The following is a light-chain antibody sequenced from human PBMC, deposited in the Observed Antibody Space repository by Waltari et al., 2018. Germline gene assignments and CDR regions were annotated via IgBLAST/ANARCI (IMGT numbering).Light chain of an antibody. V-gene: IGKV3-15*01. CDR2: DAS. J-gene: IGKJ2*01. CDR1: QGLNSN. CDR3: QQYNNWPRT. Sequence: EIVITQSPATLSVSPGERATLSCRSSQGLNSNLAWYQQQPGQAPRRLIYDASSRATDIPARFSGSGSGTEFTLTISSLQSEDFAVYYCQQYNNWPRTFGQGTKLEIK.